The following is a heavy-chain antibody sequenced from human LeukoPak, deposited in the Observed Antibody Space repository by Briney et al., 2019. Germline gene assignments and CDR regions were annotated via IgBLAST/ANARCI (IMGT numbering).Heavy chain of an antibody. CDR2: ITGSGGST. CDR1: GFTFINYG. V-gene: IGHV3-23*01. J-gene: IGHJ4*02. D-gene: IGHD5-24*01. CDR3: GRDSRWAQPDY. Sequence: GGSLRLSCAASGFTFINYGMNWVRQAPGKGLEWVSGITGSGGSTYYADSVEGRFTISRDNSKNKVYLQINSLTAEDTAVYFCGRDSRWAQPDYWGQGTLVTVSS.